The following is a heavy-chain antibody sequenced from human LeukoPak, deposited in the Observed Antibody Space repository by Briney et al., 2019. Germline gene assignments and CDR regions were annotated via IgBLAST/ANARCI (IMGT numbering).Heavy chain of an antibody. CDR1: GFTVSTNY. Sequence: GGSLRLSCAASGFTVSTNYMSWVRQAPGKGLEWVSVIYSSGSTYYADSVKGRFTISRDNSKNTLYLQMNSLRAEDTAVYYCARGSDIVVVPAAIDWFDPWGQGTLVTVSS. J-gene: IGHJ5*02. CDR2: IYSSGST. D-gene: IGHD2-2*01. CDR3: ARGSDIVVVPAAIDWFDP. V-gene: IGHV3-66*02.